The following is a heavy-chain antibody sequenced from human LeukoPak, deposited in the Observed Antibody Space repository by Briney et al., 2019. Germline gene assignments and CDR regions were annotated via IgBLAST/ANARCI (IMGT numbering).Heavy chain of an antibody. J-gene: IGHJ5*01. CDR3: VRTPTCSSGSCYPNWFDS. CDR2: VYPGDSHT. Sequence: GESLKISCQGSGYSFTNNWIGWVRHMPGKGLGWTAIVYPGDSHTKYNPSFQGQVTISADKSSSTAYLQWISLRASDTAIYYCVRTPTCSSGSCYPNWFDSWGQGTLVTVSS. D-gene: IGHD2-15*01. CDR1: GYSFTNNW. V-gene: IGHV5-51*01.